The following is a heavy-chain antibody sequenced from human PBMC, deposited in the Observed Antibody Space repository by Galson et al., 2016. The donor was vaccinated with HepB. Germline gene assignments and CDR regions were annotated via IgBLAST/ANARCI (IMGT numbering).Heavy chain of an antibody. D-gene: IGHD3-10*01. CDR2: ITGRGDAT. V-gene: IGHV3-23*01. CDR1: GFTFSIYA. J-gene: IGHJ4*02. CDR3: VKDRGSGVGGVIINYDY. Sequence: SLRLSCAASGFTFSIYAMSWVRQAPGKGLQWVSAITGRGDATYYADSVRGRFTISRGQSRNTLFLQMNSLRAEDTAIYYCVKDRGSGVGGVIINYDYWGQGILVTVSS.